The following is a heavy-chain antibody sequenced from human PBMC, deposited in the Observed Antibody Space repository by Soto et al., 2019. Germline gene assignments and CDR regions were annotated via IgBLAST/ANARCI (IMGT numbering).Heavy chain of an antibody. CDR3: AKVGFLEWLLSPSGDYGMDV. D-gene: IGHD3-3*01. CDR2: ISYDGSNK. V-gene: IGHV3-30*18. CDR1: GFTFSSYG. Sequence: GGSLRLSCAASGFTFSSYGMHWVRQAPGKGLEWVAVISYDGSNKYYADSVKGRFTISRDNSKNTLYLQMNSLRAEDTAVYYCAKVGFLEWLLSPSGDYGMDVWGQGTTVTVSS. J-gene: IGHJ6*02.